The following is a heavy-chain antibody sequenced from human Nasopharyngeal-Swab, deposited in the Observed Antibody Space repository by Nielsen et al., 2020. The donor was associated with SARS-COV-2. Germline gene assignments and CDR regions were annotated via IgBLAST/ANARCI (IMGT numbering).Heavy chain of an antibody. V-gene: IGHV4-34*01. CDR1: GGSFSGYY. D-gene: IGHD3-10*01. J-gene: IGHJ4*02. CDR2: INHSGST. CDR3: ARGRYYYYGSGGYQY. Sequence: SETLSLTCAVYGGSFSGYYWSWIRQPPGKGLEWIGEINHSGSTKYNPSLKSRVTISVDTSKNQFSPKLSSVTAADTAVYYCARGRYYYYGSGGYQYWGQGTLVTVSS.